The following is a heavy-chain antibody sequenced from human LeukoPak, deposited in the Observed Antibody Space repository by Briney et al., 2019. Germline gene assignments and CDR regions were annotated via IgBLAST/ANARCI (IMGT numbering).Heavy chain of an antibody. Sequence: ASVKVSCKASGGTFSSYAIGWVRQAPGQGLEWMGGIIPIFGTANYAQKFQGRVTITADESTSTAYMELSSLRSEDTAVYYCARVGSGSYGRVYWGQGTLVTVSS. J-gene: IGHJ4*02. V-gene: IGHV1-69*13. D-gene: IGHD1-26*01. CDR2: IIPIFGTA. CDR3: ARVGSGSYGRVY. CDR1: GGTFSSYA.